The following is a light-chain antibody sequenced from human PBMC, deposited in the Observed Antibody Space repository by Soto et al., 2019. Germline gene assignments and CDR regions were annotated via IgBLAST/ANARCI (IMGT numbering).Light chain of an antibody. CDR2: GAS. J-gene: IGKJ4*01. CDR1: QSVSNNY. Sequence: IGLTQSPGPLSLSPGERATLSFRASQSVSNNYLAWYKQKPGQAPRLLISGASSRPTGIPDRFHVSGSGTDFTPTISRPEPDDLAVYYCQPYGSSPLTFGGGTKVEI. CDR3: QPYGSSPLT. V-gene: IGKV3-20*01.